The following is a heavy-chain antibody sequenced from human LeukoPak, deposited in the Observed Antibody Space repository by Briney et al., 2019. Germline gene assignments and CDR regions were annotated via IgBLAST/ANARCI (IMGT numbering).Heavy chain of an antibody. Sequence: GGSLRLSCAASGFTFSGSAMHWVRQASGKGLEWVGRIGSKANSYATAYAASVKGRFTISRDDSKNTAYLQMNSLKTEDTAVYYCTRTKDYDFWSGYCLDPWGQGTLVTVSS. CDR3: TRTKDYDFWSGYCLDP. CDR2: IGSKANSYAT. J-gene: IGHJ5*02. D-gene: IGHD3-3*01. CDR1: GFTFSGSA. V-gene: IGHV3-73*01.